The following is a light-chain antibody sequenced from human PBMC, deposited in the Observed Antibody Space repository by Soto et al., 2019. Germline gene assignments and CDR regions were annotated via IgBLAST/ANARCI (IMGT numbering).Light chain of an antibody. V-gene: IGLV1-44*01. CDR3: AAWDVSLVV. CDR1: SSNIGTNT. Sequence: QSVLTQPPSASGTPGQRVTIFCSGSSSNIGTNTVIWYQQLPGAAPKLVIYSDNQRPSGVPDRFSGSKSGTSASLAISGLQSEDEADYYCAAWDVSLVVFGGGTKVTVL. CDR2: SDN. J-gene: IGLJ2*01.